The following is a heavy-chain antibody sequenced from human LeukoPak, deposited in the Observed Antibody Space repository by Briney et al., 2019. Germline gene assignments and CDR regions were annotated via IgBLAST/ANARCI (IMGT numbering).Heavy chain of an antibody. Sequence: ASVKVSCKASGYTFTGYYMHWVRQAPGQGLEWMGWISAYNGNTNYAQKLQGRVTMTTDTSTSTAYMELRSLRSDDTAVYYCARVPYIVVVTAQPRGAYYFDYWGQGTLVTVSS. D-gene: IGHD2-21*02. CDR3: ARVPYIVVVTAQPRGAYYFDY. CDR2: ISAYNGNT. CDR1: GYTFTGYY. V-gene: IGHV1-18*04. J-gene: IGHJ4*02.